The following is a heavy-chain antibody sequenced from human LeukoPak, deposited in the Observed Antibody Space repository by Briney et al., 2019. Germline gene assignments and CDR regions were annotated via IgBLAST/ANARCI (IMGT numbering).Heavy chain of an antibody. CDR2: ISAYNGNT. D-gene: IGHD1-26*01. CDR3: ARFSGSSNFDY. J-gene: IGHJ4*02. CDR1: GYTFTSYG. V-gene: IGHV1-18*01. Sequence: ASVKVSCKASGYTFTSYGISWVRQAPGQGLEWMGWISAYNGNTNYAQNFQGRVTMTRDTSMSTAYMELSSLRSDDTAVYYCARFSGSSNFDYWGQGTLVTVSS.